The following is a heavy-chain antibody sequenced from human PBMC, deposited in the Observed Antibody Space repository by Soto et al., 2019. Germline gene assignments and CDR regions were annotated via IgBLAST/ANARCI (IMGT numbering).Heavy chain of an antibody. V-gene: IGHV1-69*06. CDR3: ARDRKEYQLLSDAFDI. CDR1: GGTFSSYA. D-gene: IGHD2-2*01. J-gene: IGHJ3*02. CDR2: IIPIFGTA. Sequence: QVQLVQSGAEVKKPGSSVKVSCKASGGTFSSYAISWVRQAPGQGLEWMGGIIPIFGTANYAQKFQGRVTITADKSTSTAYMELSRLRSEDTAVYYCARDRKEYQLLSDAFDIWGQGTMVTVSS.